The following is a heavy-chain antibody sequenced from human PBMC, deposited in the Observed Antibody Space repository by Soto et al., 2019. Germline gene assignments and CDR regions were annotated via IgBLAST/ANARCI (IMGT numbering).Heavy chain of an antibody. CDR3: ARDWYYDSSGYYLDAFDI. J-gene: IGHJ3*02. D-gene: IGHD3-22*01. V-gene: IGHV3-21*01. Sequence: TPGKGLEWVSSISSSSSYIYYADSVKGRFTISRDNAKNSLYLQMNSLRAEDTAVYYCARDWYYDSSGYYLDAFDIWGQGTMVTVS. CDR2: ISSSSSYI.